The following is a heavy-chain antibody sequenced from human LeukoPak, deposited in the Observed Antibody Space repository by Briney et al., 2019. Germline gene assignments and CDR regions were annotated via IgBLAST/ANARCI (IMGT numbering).Heavy chain of an antibody. CDR2: IKSDGSST. V-gene: IGHV3-74*01. CDR1: GFTFSRYW. J-gene: IGHJ4*02. CDR3: ATDLDYGGYSHFDF. Sequence: GGSLRLSCAASGFTFSRYWMHWVRQAPGKGLVWVSRIKSDGSSTRYADSVKGRFTISRDNAKNTLWLQMNSLRAEDTAVYYCATDLDYGGYSHFDFWGQGTLVTVSS. D-gene: IGHD4-23*01.